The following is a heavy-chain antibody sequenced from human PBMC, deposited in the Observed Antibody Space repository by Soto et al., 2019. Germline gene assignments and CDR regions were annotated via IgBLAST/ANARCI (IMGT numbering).Heavy chain of an antibody. D-gene: IGHD3-16*01. CDR1: GFSLSASGVG. V-gene: IGHV2-5*02. J-gene: IGHJ4*02. CDR2: YWDDAK. CDR3: AHKGGGDRILDY. Sequence: QITLKESGPTLVKPTQTLTLTCTFSGFSLSASGVGVGWIRQPPGKALEWLAIYWDDAKHYSPSLKSSLTITKDTSKNQVVLTRTNMDPVDTATYYCAHKGGGDRILDYWGQGTLVTVSS.